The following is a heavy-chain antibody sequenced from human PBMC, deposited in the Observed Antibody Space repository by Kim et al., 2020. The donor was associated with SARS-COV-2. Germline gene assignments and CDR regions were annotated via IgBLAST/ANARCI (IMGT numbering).Heavy chain of an antibody. J-gene: IGHJ6*02. V-gene: IGHV3-11*06. CDR3: AREGYCGGDCYSDYYYGMDV. D-gene: IGHD2-21*02. Sequence: RFTISRDNAKNSLYLQMNSLRAEDTAVYYCAREGYCGGDCYSDYYYGMDVWGQGTTVTVSS.